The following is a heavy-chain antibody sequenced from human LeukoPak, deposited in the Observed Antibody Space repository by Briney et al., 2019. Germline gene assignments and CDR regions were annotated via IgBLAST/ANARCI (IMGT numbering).Heavy chain of an antibody. J-gene: IGHJ4*02. D-gene: IGHD1-26*01. CDR2: INPNSGGT. CDR3: ARDPSETGELLRR. CDR1: GYTFTSYY. Sequence: ASVKVSCKASGYTFTSYYMHWVRQAPGQGLEWMGWINPNSGGTNYAQKFQGRVTMTRDTSISTAYMELSRLRSDDTAVYYCARDPSETGELLRRWGQGTLVTVSS. V-gene: IGHV1-2*02.